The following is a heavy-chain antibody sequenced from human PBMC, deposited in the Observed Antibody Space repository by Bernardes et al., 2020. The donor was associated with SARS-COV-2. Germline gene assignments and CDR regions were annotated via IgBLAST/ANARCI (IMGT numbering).Heavy chain of an antibody. D-gene: IGHD3-3*01. J-gene: IGHJ4*02. CDR3: ARATDYDFWTEGPYYFDY. Sequence: SETLSLTCTVSGGSISSYYWSWIRQPPGKGLECIGYIYNSGSTSYSPSLKSRVTISLDTSKNQFSLKLRSVTAADTAVYYCARATDYDFWTEGPYYFDYWGQGTLVTVSS. CDR1: GGSISSYY. V-gene: IGHV4-59*01. CDR2: IYNSGST.